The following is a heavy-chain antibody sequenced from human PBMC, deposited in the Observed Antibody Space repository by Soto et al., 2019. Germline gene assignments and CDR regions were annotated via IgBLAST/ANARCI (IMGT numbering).Heavy chain of an antibody. Sequence: GSLRLSCAASGFTVSSKYMNWVRQAPGKGLEWVSIIWSAGLTYYADSVRGRFTISRDISKNILFLQMNNLRAEDSAIYYCARELPPDLLGQGTLVTVSS. V-gene: IGHV3-53*01. J-gene: IGHJ5*02. D-gene: IGHD2-15*01. CDR3: ARELPPDL. CDR1: GFTVSSKY. CDR2: IWSAGLT.